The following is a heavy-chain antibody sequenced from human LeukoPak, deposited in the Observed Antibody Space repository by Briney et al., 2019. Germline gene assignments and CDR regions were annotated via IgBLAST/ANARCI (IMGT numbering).Heavy chain of an antibody. CDR1: GGSISSGGYS. CDR3: ARGSALDY. D-gene: IGHD4/OR15-4a*01. CDR2: IYTSGST. Sequence: SETLSLTCTVSGGSISSGGYSWSWIRQHPGKGLEWIGRIYTSGSTNYNPSLKSRVTMSVDTSKNQFSLKLSSVTAADTAVYYCARGSALDYWGQGTLVTVSS. V-gene: IGHV4-61*02. J-gene: IGHJ4*02.